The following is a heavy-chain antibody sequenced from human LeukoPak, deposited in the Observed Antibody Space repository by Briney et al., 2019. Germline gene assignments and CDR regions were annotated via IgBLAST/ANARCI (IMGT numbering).Heavy chain of an antibody. V-gene: IGHV4-34*01. D-gene: IGHD3-3*01. CDR2: INHSGST. Sequence: SETLSLTCAVYGGSFSGYYWSWIRQPPGKGLEWIGEINHSGSTNYNPSLKSRVTISVDTSKNQFSLKLSSVTAADTAVYYCARQGVPYYDFWSGYSGLGVPSYNWFDPWGQGTLVTVSS. CDR1: GGSFSGYY. J-gene: IGHJ5*02. CDR3: ARQGVPYYDFWSGYSGLGVPSYNWFDP.